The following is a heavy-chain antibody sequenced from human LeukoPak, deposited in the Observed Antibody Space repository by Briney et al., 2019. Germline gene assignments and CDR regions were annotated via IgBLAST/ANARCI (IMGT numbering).Heavy chain of an antibody. Sequence: GGSLRLSCAVSGFTFSSYAMSWVRQAPGKGLEWVSGISSNGASTYYVDSVKGRFTISRDNSKNTLFLQMNSLRAEDTAVYYCAKRGSVGTLGHFDYWGQGTLVTVSS. CDR2: ISSNGAST. CDR1: GFTFSSYA. D-gene: IGHD6-13*01. V-gene: IGHV3-23*01. J-gene: IGHJ4*02. CDR3: AKRGSVGTLGHFDY.